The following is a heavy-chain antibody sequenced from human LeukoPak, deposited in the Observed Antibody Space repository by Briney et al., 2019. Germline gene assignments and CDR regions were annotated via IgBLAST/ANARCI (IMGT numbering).Heavy chain of an antibody. CDR3: ARANYYDSSGYFPYFDY. J-gene: IGHJ4*02. CDR1: GYTFTGYY. CDR2: ISAYNGNT. V-gene: IGHV1-18*04. Sequence: ASVKVSCKASGYTFTGYYMHWVRQAPGQGLEWMGWISAYNGNTNYAQKLQGRVTMTTDTSTSTAYMELRSLRSDDTAVYYCARANYYDSSGYFPYFDYWGQGTLVTVSS. D-gene: IGHD3-22*01.